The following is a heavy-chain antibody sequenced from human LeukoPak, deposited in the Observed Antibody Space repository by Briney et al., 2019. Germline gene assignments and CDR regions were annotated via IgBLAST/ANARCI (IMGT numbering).Heavy chain of an antibody. CDR3: ARTFTGYSSSWEETPQFYYYYGMDV. CDR2: IYPGDSDT. D-gene: IGHD6-13*01. V-gene: IGHV5-51*01. CDR1: GYSFTSYW. J-gene: IGHJ6*02. Sequence: GESLKISCKGSGYSFTSYWIGWVRQMLGKGLEWMGIIYPGDSDTRYSPSFQGQVTISADKSISTAYLQWSSLKASDTAMYYCARTFTGYSSSWEETPQFYYYYGMDVWGQGTTVTVSS.